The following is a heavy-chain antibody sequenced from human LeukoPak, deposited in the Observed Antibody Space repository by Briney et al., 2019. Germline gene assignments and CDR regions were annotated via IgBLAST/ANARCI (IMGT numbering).Heavy chain of an antibody. CDR2: IYYSGST. CDR3: ARPHDYGDYLFDY. CDR1: GGSINSSSYY. Sequence: PSETLSLTCTVSGGSINSSSYYWGWIRQPPGKGLEWIGSIYYSGSTYYNPSLKSRVTISVDTSKNQFSLKLSSVTAADTAVYYCARPHDYGDYLFDYWGQGTLVTVSS. V-gene: IGHV4-39*01. D-gene: IGHD4-17*01. J-gene: IGHJ4*02.